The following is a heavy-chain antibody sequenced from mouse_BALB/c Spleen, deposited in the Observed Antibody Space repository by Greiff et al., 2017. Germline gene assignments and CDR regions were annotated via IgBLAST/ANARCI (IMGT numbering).Heavy chain of an antibody. Sequence: VQLQQSGPGLVAPSQSLSITCTVSGFSLTSYGVHWVRQPPGKGLEWLGVIWAGGSTNYNSALMSRLSISKDNSKSQVFLKMNSLQTDDTAMYYCATSSYDYDDYYAMDYWGQGTSITVSS. CDR2: IWAGGST. V-gene: IGHV2-9*02. CDR1: GFSLTSYG. CDR3: ATSSYDYDDYYAMDY. J-gene: IGHJ4*01. D-gene: IGHD2-4*01.